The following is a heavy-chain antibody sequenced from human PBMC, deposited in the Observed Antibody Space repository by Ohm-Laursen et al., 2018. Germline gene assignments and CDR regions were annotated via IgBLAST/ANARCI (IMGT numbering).Heavy chain of an antibody. CDR3: AKTWLFRGYDYYFDY. J-gene: IGHJ4*02. Sequence: SLRLSCAASGFSFNDYGMHWVRQAPGKGLEWVAVIWYDGTNRYYADSVEGRFTISRDKFKNTLDLQMNSLRAEDTAVYYCAKTWLFRGYDYYFDYWGQGTLVTVSS. CDR1: GFSFNDYG. CDR2: IWYDGTNR. V-gene: IGHV3-33*03. D-gene: IGHD5-12*01.